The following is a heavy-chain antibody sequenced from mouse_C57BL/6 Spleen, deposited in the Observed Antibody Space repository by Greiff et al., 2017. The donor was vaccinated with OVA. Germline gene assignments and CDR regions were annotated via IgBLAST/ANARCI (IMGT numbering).Heavy chain of an antibody. CDR1: GFTFSSYA. V-gene: IGHV5-4*01. J-gene: IGHJ1*03. Sequence: EVQVVESGGGLVKPGGSLKLSCAASGFTFSSYAMSWVRQTPEKRLEWVATISDGGSYTYYPDNVKGRFTISRDNAKNNLYLQMSHLKSEDTAMYYCAIPIREYFDVWGTGTTVTVSS. CDR3: AIPIREYFDV. CDR2: ISDGGSYT.